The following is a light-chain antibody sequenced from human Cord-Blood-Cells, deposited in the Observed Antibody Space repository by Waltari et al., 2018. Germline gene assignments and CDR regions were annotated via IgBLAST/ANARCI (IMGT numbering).Light chain of an antibody. J-gene: IGKJ4*01. CDR1: QSVSSY. CDR2: DAS. Sequence: EIVLTQSHAPLSLSPGERATLSCRASQSVSSYLAWYQQKPGQAHRLLIYDASNRATGIPARFSGSGSGTDFTLTISSLEPEDFAVYYCQQRSNWPLTFGGGTKVEIK. CDR3: QQRSNWPLT. V-gene: IGKV3-11*01.